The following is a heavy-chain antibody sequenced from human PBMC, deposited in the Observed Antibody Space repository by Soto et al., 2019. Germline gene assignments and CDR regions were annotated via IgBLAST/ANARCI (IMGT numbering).Heavy chain of an antibody. CDR3: GREWVFIGTYSSATRGRQPHYGRDV. Sequence: ASVKVSCKASGYAFTSYAMHWVRQAPGQRLEWMGWITAGHGNTNCSQTCQSGATITRDTSACRAYMELSSRISEDTAVYYCGREWVFIGTYSSATRGRQPHYGRDVWGQETTVT. J-gene: IGHJ6*02. D-gene: IGHD6-25*01. CDR2: ITAGHGNT. V-gene: IGHV1-3*01. CDR1: GYAFTSYA.